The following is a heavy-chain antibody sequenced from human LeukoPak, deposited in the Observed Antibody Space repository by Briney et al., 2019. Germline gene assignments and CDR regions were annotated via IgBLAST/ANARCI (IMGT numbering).Heavy chain of an antibody. D-gene: IGHD3-10*01. J-gene: IGHJ4*02. Sequence: SETLSLTCTVSGGSMSSYYWSWIRQPPGKGLEWIGYIYYSGSTNYNPSPKSRVTISLDTSKNQFSLKLSSVTAADTAVYYCARSELLWFGGVNSGFDYWGQGTLVTVSS. V-gene: IGHV4-59*01. CDR3: ARSELLWFGGVNSGFDY. CDR1: GGSMSSYY. CDR2: IYYSGST.